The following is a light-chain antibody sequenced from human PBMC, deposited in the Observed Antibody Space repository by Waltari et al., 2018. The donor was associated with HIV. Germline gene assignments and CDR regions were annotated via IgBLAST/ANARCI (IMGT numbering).Light chain of an antibody. Sequence: DIQITQSPSSLSASVGASVTITCRASQTMSNYLNWYQQKPGKAPQPLIYGASKLQSGVPSRFSGSGSGTDFTLNISSLQPEDFATYYCQQSYTTVWTFGQGTKVDI. CDR1: QTMSNY. V-gene: IGKV1-39*01. CDR3: QQSYTTVWT. CDR2: GAS. J-gene: IGKJ1*01.